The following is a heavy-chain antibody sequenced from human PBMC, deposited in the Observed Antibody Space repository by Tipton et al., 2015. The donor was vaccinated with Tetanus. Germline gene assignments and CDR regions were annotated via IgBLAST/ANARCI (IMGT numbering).Heavy chain of an antibody. CDR3: ARVIRRSMIGYGVFDS. V-gene: IGHV3-23*01. CDR2: ISGSGSPA. CDR1: GFDFTTYA. J-gene: IGHJ4*02. Sequence: GSLRLSCVASGFDFTTYAMSWVRQAPGKGLEWVSVISGSGSPAHYADSVKGRFTTSRDKYKNTMFLQMNSLRDEDTAVYFCARVIRRSMIGYGVFDSWGQGVLVAVSS. D-gene: IGHD4-17*01.